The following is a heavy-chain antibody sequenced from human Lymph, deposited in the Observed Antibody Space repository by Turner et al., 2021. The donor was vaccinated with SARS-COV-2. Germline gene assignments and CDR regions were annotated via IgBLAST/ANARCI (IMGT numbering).Heavy chain of an antibody. CDR3: TTHSAPDY. Sequence: EVQLVGSGGGLVWPGGAPILSCAASGFTFSNSGMTWVRQAAGKGLEWVGSIKGKTDCETTDYAAPVNGRCTISRDDSKNTLYLQMNSLTTEDTAVYYCTTHSAPDYWGQGTLVTVSS. V-gene: IGHV3-15*01. J-gene: IGHJ4*02. CDR1: GFTFSNSG. D-gene: IGHD6-13*01. CDR2: IKGKTDCETT.